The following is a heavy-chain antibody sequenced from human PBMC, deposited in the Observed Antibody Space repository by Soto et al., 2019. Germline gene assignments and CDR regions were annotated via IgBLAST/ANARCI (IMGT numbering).Heavy chain of an antibody. CDR1: GFTFTSSA. V-gene: IGHV1-58*02. D-gene: IGHD2-21*02. J-gene: IGHJ4*02. CDR3: AADPRSQRKVVTAYY. CDR2: IVVGSGNT. Sequence: QMQQVQSGPEVKKPGTSVKVSCKASGFTFTSSAMQWVRQARGQRLEWIGWIVVGSGNTNYAQKFQERVTITRDMSTSTAYMELSSLRSEDTAVYYCAADPRSQRKVVTAYYWGQGTLVTVSS.